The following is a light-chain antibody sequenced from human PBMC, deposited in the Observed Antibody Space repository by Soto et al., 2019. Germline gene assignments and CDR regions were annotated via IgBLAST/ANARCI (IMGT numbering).Light chain of an antibody. CDR2: TTS. Sequence: DIQMTQSPSSLSASVGDRVTITCRASQSISSYVNWYQQKPGKAPNLLIYTTSTLQSGVPSRFSGSGSGTDFTLTITDLQPEDFASYFCQQTYDLPRTFGQGTKVEVK. CDR1: QSISSY. J-gene: IGKJ1*01. CDR3: QQTYDLPRT. V-gene: IGKV1-39*01.